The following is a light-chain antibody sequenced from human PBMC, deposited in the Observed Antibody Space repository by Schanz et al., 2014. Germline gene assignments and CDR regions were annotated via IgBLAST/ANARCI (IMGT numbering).Light chain of an antibody. CDR3: SSYTISNTGV. J-gene: IGLJ3*02. CDR1: SSDVGGYNY. V-gene: IGLV2-14*03. CDR2: DVS. Sequence: QSALTQPASVSGSPGQSITISCTGTSSDVGGYNYVSWYQHHPGKAPKVMIYDVSNRPSGVSNRFSGSKSGNTASLTISGLQAEDEADYYCSSYTISNTGVFGGGTKLTVL.